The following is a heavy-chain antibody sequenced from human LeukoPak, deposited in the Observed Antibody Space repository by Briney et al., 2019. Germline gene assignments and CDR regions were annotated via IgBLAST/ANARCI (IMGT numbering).Heavy chain of an antibody. V-gene: IGHV1-24*01. CDR2: FDPEDGET. Sequence: ASVKVSCKVSGYTLTELSMHWVRQAPGKGLEWMGGFDPEDGETIYAQKFQGRVTMTEDTSTDTAYMELSSLRSEDTAVYYCATDYRSGGYFWFDPWGQGTLVTVSS. D-gene: IGHD3-10*01. J-gene: IGHJ5*02. CDR3: ATDYRSGGYFWFDP. CDR1: GYTLTELS.